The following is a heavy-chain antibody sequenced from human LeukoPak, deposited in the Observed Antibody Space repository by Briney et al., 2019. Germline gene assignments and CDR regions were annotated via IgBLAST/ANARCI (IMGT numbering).Heavy chain of an antibody. Sequence: AGGSLRLSCAASGFTFTISWMHWVRQAPGKGLEWVSAISGSGGSTYYADSVKGRFTISRDNSKNTLYLQMNRLRAEDTAIYYCARDGWTSSPFFDYWGQGILVTVSS. J-gene: IGHJ4*02. D-gene: IGHD3/OR15-3a*01. CDR1: GFTFTISW. CDR3: ARDGWTSSPFFDY. CDR2: ISGSGGST. V-gene: IGHV3-23*01.